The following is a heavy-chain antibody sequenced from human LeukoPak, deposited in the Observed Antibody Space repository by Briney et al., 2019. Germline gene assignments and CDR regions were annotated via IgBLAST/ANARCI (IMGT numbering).Heavy chain of an antibody. CDR2: IRYDGSNK. CDR1: GFTFSSYG. Sequence: GGSLRLSCAASGFTFSSYGMHWVRQAPGKGLEWVAFIRYDGSNKYYADSVKGRFTISRDNSKNTLCLQMNSLRAEDTAVYYCAKVGSSSWFYLFDYWGQGTLVTVSS. CDR3: AKVGSSSWFYLFDY. J-gene: IGHJ4*02. V-gene: IGHV3-30*02. D-gene: IGHD6-13*01.